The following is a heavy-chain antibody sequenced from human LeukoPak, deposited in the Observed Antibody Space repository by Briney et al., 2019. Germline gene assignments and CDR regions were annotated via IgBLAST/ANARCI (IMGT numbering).Heavy chain of an antibody. J-gene: IGHJ4*02. CDR1: GFTFSDYW. CDR3: AREDY. V-gene: IGHV3-30-3*01. Sequence: GGSLRLSCAASGFTFSDYWMSWVRQAPGKGLEWVAVISYDGSNKYYADSVKGRFTISRDNSKNTLYLQMNSLRAEDTAVYYCAREDYWGQGTLVTVSS. CDR2: ISYDGSNK.